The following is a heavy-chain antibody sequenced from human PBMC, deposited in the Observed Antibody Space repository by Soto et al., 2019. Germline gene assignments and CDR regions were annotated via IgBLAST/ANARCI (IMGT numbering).Heavy chain of an antibody. J-gene: IGHJ4*02. D-gene: IGHD6-6*01. CDR1: GGTFSSYA. CDR2: IIPIFGTA. CDR3: ARGLSQAARPSYGLSGSDY. V-gene: IGHV1-69*13. Sequence: SVKVSCKASGGTFSSYAISWVRQAPGQGLEWMGGIIPIFGTANYAQKFQGRVTITADESTSTAYMELSSLRSEDTAVYYCARGLSQAARPSYGLSGSDYWAREPWSPSPQ.